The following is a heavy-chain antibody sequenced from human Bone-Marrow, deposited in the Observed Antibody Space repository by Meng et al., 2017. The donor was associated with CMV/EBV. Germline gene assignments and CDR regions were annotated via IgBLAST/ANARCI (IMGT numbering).Heavy chain of an antibody. D-gene: IGHD4-11*01. J-gene: IGHJ4*02. CDR3: GREAYGSNYGDH. Sequence: GESLKISCAASGFTFSSYSMKWVRQAPGKGLEWVSSISSGSSSYIYYADSVKGRFTISRDNAKDSLYLQMSSLRGEDTAVYYCGREAYGSNYGDHWGQGTLVTVSS. CDR2: ISSGSSSYI. CDR1: GFTFSSYS. V-gene: IGHV3-21*01.